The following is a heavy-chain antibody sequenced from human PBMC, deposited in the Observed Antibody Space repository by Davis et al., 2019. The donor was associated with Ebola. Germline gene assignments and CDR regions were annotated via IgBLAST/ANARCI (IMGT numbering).Heavy chain of an antibody. V-gene: IGHV1-18*04. Sequence: SVNVSCKASGYMFTNYGISSVRQAPGQGLEWMGWISGYNGNTDYAQTVQGIVPMTTDTSTSTAYMELRSLRSDGTAGYYCARDGTYYIGHCVSTSCFGVDYWGKGTLVTVSS. CDR2: ISGYNGNT. J-gene: IGHJ4*02. CDR1: GYMFTNYG. CDR3: ARDGTYYIGHCVSTSCFGVDY. D-gene: IGHD2-2*01.